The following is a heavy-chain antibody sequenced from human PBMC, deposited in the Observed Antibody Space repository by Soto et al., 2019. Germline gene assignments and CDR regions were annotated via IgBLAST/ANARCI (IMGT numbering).Heavy chain of an antibody. CDR3: AKVFYYHDSSGYYYFDY. J-gene: IGHJ4*02. D-gene: IGHD3-22*01. CDR2: ISGSGSTI. Sequence: PWGSLRLSCAASGFTFSSYAVSWVRQAPGKGPEWISSISGSGSTIYYADSVKGRFTISRDNSKNTLYLQMSSLRAEDTAVYYCAKVFYYHDSSGYYYFDYWGQGTLVTVSS. V-gene: IGHV3-23*01. CDR1: GFTFSSYA.